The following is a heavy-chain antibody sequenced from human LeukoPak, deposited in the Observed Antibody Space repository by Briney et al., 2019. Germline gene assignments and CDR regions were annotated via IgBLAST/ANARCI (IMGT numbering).Heavy chain of an antibody. CDR2: KREDGSEK. Sequence: RSGPSLRLSCAASGSTLSSSWMSWVRHAPGNGLGWVANKREDGSEKHYVDSVKGRFTISRDNAKNSLYLHMNSLTAEDTAMYYCARDWVAGVPFDAFDIWGPGTMVSGSS. CDR3: ARDWVAGVPFDAFDI. CDR1: GSTLSSSW. V-gene: IGHV3-7*03. J-gene: IGHJ3*02. D-gene: IGHD3-10*01.